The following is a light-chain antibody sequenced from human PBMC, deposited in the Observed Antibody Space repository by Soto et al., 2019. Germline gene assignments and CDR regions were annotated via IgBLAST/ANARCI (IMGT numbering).Light chain of an antibody. CDR1: RSVSSN. V-gene: IGKV3D-15*01. J-gene: IGKJ1*01. Sequence: EIVMTHSPATLSVSPGERATLSCRASRSVSSNLAWYQQKPGQAPCLLIYGASTRATGIPASFSGSGSGTEFTLIISSLQSEDFAGYYCQQYNDAPTFGQGTKVEIK. CDR2: GAS. CDR3: QQYNDAPT.